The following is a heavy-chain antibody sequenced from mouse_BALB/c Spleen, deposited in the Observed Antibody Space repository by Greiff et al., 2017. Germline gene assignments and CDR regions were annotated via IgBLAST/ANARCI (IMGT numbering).Heavy chain of an antibody. V-gene: IGHV2-2*02. Sequence: VNVVESGPGLVQPSQSLSITCTVSGFSLTSYGVHWVRQSPGKGLEWLGVIWSGGSTDYNAAFISRLSISKDNSKSQVFFKMNSLQANDTAIYYCARNANYYGSSYEGVWFAYWGQGTLVTVSA. J-gene: IGHJ3*01. CDR3: ARNANYYGSSYEGVWFAY. CDR2: IWSGGST. D-gene: IGHD1-1*01. CDR1: GFSLTSYG.